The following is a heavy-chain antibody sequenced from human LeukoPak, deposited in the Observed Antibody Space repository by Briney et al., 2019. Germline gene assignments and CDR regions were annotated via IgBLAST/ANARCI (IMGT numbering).Heavy chain of an antibody. V-gene: IGHV3-49*04. J-gene: IGHJ4*02. CDR1: RFTFGDYA. CDR3: TRDYFWSGYYVLDY. D-gene: IGHD3-3*01. CDR2: IRSKAYGGTT. Sequence: GGSLRLSCTASRFTFGDYAMSWVRQAPGKGLEWVGFIRSKAYGGTTEYAASVKGKFTISRDDSKSIAYLQMNSLKTEDTAVYYCTRDYFWSGYYVLDYWGQGTLVTVSS.